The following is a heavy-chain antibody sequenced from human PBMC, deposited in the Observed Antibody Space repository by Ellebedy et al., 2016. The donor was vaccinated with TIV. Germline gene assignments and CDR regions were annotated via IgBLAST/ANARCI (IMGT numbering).Heavy chain of an antibody. J-gene: IGHJ4*02. CDR2: ISYDGSKK. Sequence: GESLKISXAASGFSFSSYAMHWVRQAPGKGLEWMSVISYDGSKKYYADSVKGRFTVSRDNSKNTVFLQMNSLRAGDAALYYCAKDGSKWELSLFDFWGQGTLVTVSS. V-gene: IGHV3-30-3*01. D-gene: IGHD1-26*01. CDR1: GFSFSSYA. CDR3: AKDGSKWELSLFDF.